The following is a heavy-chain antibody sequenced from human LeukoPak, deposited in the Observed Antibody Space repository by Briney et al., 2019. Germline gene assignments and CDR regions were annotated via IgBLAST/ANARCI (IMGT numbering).Heavy chain of an antibody. Sequence: PGGSLRLSYAASGFTFSDYYMSWIRQAPGKGLEWVSHIGSSGSTIYYADSVKGRFTISRDNAKNSLYLQMSSLRAEDTAFYYCARDWYSGSYPLDYWGQGTLVTVSS. D-gene: IGHD1-26*01. CDR2: IGSSGSTI. CDR3: ARDWYSGSYPLDY. V-gene: IGHV3-11*04. CDR1: GFTFSDYY. J-gene: IGHJ4*02.